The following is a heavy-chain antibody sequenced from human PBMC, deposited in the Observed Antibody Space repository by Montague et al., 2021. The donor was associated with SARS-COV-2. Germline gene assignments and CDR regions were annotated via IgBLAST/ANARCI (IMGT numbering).Heavy chain of an antibody. V-gene: IGHV4-39*01. CDR2: INYSGST. Sequence: SETLSLTCTVSGGSISSSSYYWVWLRQPPGQGLEWIGCINYSGSTYSNPSLKSRVTISVDTSKNQFSLKLSAVTAADTAVYYCASTPIVVVVAADYYFDYWGQGTLVTVSS. J-gene: IGHJ4*02. CDR1: GGSISSSSYY. CDR3: ASTPIVVVVAADYYFDY. D-gene: IGHD2-15*01.